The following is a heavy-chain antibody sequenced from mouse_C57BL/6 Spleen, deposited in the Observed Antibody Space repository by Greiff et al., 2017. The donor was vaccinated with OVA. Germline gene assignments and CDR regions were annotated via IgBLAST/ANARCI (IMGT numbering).Heavy chain of an antibody. V-gene: IGHV1-80*01. J-gene: IGHJ4*01. Sequence: QVQLQQSGAELVKPGASVKISCKASGYAFSSYWMNWVKQRPGKGLEWIGQIYPGDGDTNYNGKFKGKATLTADKSSSTAYMQRSSLTSEDSAVYFCARGGEGYAMDYWGQGTSVTVSS. CDR3: ARGGEGYAMDY. CDR2: IYPGDGDT. CDR1: GYAFSSYW.